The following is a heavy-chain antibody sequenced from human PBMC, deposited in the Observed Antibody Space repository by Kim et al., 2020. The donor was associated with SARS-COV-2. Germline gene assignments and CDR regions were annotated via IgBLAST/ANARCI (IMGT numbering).Heavy chain of an antibody. CDR1: GFTFSSYD. J-gene: IGHJ5*02. CDR2: IGTAGDT. CDR3: ARGRWYYGFWSGYKGGYYWFDP. D-gene: IGHD3-3*01. V-gene: IGHV3-13*01. Sequence: GGSLRLSCAASGFTFSSYDMHWVRQATGKGLEWVSAIGTAGDTYYSGSVKGRFTISRENAKNSLYLQMNSLRAEDTAVYYCARGRWYYGFWSGYKGGYYWFDPWGQGTLVTVSS.